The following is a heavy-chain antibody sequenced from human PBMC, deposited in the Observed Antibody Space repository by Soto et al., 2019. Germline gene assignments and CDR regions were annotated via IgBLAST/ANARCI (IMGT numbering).Heavy chain of an antibody. V-gene: IGHV3-48*02. CDR3: ARDHVTAAMFPDGMDV. CDR2: ISSSSSTI. D-gene: IGHD2-2*01. J-gene: IGHJ6*01. CDR1: GFTFSSYR. Sequence: EVQLVESGGGLVQPGGSLRLSCAASGFTFSSYRMNWVRQAPGKGLEWVSYISSSSSTIYYADSVKGRFTISRDNAKNSRYMQMNSLREEDTAVYYCARDHVTAAMFPDGMDVWGQGNKVTVSS.